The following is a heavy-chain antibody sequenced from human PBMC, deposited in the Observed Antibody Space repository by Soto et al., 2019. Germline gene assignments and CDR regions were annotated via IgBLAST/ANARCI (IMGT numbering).Heavy chain of an antibody. CDR3: ASFLYRSGGSWCLQHSMDV. Sequence: PGGSLRLSCAASGFTFSSYGMNWVRQAPGKGLGGVSYISSISSTIYYADPVKGRFTIPRDNAKNSLYLQMNSLRDEDTAVYYCASFLYRSGGSWCLQHSMDVWGQGTTVTV. CDR2: ISSISSTI. D-gene: IGHD2-15*01. J-gene: IGHJ6*02. CDR1: GFTFSSYG. V-gene: IGHV3-48*02.